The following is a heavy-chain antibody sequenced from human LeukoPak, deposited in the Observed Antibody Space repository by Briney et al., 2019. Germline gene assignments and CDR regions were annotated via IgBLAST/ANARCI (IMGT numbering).Heavy chain of an antibody. CDR1: GGSISSGDYY. J-gene: IGHJ3*02. V-gene: IGHV4-30-4*01. CDR3: ASMVRGVTDAFDI. CDR2: IYYSGST. Sequence: SETLSLTCTVSGGSISSGDYYWSWIRQPPGKGLEWIGYIYYSGSTYYNPSLKSRVTISVDTSKNQFSLKLSSVTAADTAVYYCASMVRGVTDAFDIWGQGTMVTVSS. D-gene: IGHD3-10*01.